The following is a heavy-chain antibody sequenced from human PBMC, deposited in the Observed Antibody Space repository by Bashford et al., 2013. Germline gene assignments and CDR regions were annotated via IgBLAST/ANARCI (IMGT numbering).Heavy chain of an antibody. D-gene: IGHD3-3*01. V-gene: IGHV3-23*01. CDR3: AKQLSRFSGDTAVYHCARGGGDRPGV. CDR2: ISGSGGST. CDR1: GFTFSSYA. J-gene: IGHJ4*02. Sequence: HSGGPVRLSCAASGFTFSSYAMNWVRQAPGKGLEWVSGISGSGGSTYYADSVKGRFTISRDNSKNTLYLQMNSLRAEDTAVYYCAKQLSRFSGDTAVYHCARGGGDRPGVWGQGTQVTVSS.